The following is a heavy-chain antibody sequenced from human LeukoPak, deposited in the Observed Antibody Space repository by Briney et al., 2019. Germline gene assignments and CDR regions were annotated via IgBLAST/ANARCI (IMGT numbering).Heavy chain of an antibody. J-gene: IGHJ6*03. V-gene: IGHV1-2*02. CDR1: GYTFTCYY. Sequence: GASVKVSCKASGYTFTCYYMHWVRQAPGQGLEWMGWINPNSGGTNYAQKFQGRVTMTRDTSISTAYMELSRLRSDDTAVYYCARDLVPAAACYYYMDVWGKGTTVTVSS. CDR3: ARDLVPAAACYYYMDV. CDR2: INPNSGGT. D-gene: IGHD2-2*01.